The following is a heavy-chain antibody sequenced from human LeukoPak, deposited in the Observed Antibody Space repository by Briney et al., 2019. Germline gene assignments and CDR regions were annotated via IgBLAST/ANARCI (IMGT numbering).Heavy chain of an antibody. Sequence: SQTLSLTCTVSGGSISSGSYYWSWIRQPAGNGLEWIGRIYTSGSTNYNPSLKSRVTISVDTSKNQFSLKLSSVTAADTAVYYCARYSGWYGSDYWGQGTLVTVSS. CDR3: ARYSGWYGSDY. CDR2: IYTSGST. J-gene: IGHJ4*02. CDR1: GGSISSGSYY. V-gene: IGHV4-61*02. D-gene: IGHD6-19*01.